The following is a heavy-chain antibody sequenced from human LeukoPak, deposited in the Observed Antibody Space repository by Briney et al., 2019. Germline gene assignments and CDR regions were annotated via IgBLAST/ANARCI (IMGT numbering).Heavy chain of an antibody. D-gene: IGHD2-15*01. CDR2: INPNSGGT. CDR3: ARPDGCSGGSCSLGHAFDI. Sequence: ASVKVSCKASGYTFTGYYMHWVRQAPGPGLEWMGWINPNSGGTNYAQKFQGRVTMTRDTSISTAYMELSRLRSDDTAVYYCARPDGCSGGSCSLGHAFDIWGQGTMVTVSS. J-gene: IGHJ3*02. V-gene: IGHV1-2*02. CDR1: GYTFTGYY.